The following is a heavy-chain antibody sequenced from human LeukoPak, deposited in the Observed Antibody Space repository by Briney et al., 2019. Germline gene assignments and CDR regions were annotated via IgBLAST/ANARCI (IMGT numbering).Heavy chain of an antibody. CDR3: ARGVLATSYYYYYYMDV. CDR1: GGTFSSYA. V-gene: IGHV1-69*05. Sequence: GASVKVSCKASGGTFSSYAISWVRQAPGQGLEWMGGIIPIFGTANYAQKFQGRVTITTDESTSTAYMELSSLRSEDTAVYYCARGVLATSYYYYYYMDVWGKGTTVTVSS. D-gene: IGHD4/OR15-4a*01. CDR2: IIPIFGTA. J-gene: IGHJ6*03.